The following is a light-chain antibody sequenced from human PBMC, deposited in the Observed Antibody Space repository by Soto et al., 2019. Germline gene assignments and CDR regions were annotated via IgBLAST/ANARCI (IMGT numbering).Light chain of an antibody. Sequence: DIRMTQSPSSLSASVGDRVTITCRASQRMSSFLNWYQQKPGKAPKLLIYATSNLQSGVPSRFSGSGSGTEFTLTITNVQPEDIATYYCQQTYSTPPTTFGQGTRLEIK. CDR1: QRMSSF. CDR3: QQTYSTPPTT. J-gene: IGKJ5*01. V-gene: IGKV1-39*01. CDR2: ATS.